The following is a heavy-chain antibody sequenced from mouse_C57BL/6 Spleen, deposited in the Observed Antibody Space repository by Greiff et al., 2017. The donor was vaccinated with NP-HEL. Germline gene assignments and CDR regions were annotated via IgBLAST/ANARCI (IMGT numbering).Heavy chain of an antibody. D-gene: IGHD4-1*01. CDR2: IDPSDSYT. CDR3: ARRGDWDVDY. V-gene: IGHV1-69*01. Sequence: VQLQQPGAELVMPGASVKLSCKASGYTFTSYWMHWVKQRPGQGLEWIGEIDPSDSYTNYNQKFKGKSTLTVDKSSSTAYMQLSSLTSEDSAVYYCARRGDWDVDYWGQGTTLTVSS. J-gene: IGHJ2*01. CDR1: GYTFTSYW.